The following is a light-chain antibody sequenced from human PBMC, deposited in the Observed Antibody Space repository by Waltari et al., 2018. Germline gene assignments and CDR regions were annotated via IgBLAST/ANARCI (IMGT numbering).Light chain of an antibody. CDR3: QSYDNSPYVI. CDR1: SSNIGAGSD. J-gene: IGLJ2*01. Sequence: QSVLTQPPSVSGAPGQRVTISCTGSSSNIGAGSDVHLYQQLPGTAPKPLIYGNTNRPSGVPDRFSGSKSGTSASLAITGLQAEDEADYYCQSYDNSPYVIFGGGTKLTVL. V-gene: IGLV1-40*01. CDR2: GNT.